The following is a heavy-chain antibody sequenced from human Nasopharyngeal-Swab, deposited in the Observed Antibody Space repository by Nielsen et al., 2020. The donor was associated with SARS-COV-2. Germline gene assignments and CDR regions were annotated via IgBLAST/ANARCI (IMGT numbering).Heavy chain of an antibody. J-gene: IGHJ6*02. V-gene: IGHV1-18*01. CDR2: ISAYNGNT. CDR3: ARGTYYDNFTGYYPWDYYGMDV. CDR1: GYTFTSYG. D-gene: IGHD3-9*01. Sequence: ASVKVSCKASGYTFTSYGISWVRQAPGQGLEWMGWISAYNGNTNYAQKLQGRVTMTTDTSTSTAYMELRSLRFDDTAVYYCARGTYYDNFTGYYPWDYYGMDVWGQGTTVTVSS.